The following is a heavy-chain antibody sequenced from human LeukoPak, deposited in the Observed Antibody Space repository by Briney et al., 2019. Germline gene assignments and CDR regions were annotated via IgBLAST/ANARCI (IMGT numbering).Heavy chain of an antibody. CDR3: ARDRPIAVAGDYYYYYGMDV. Sequence: SETLSLTCAVYGGSFSGYYWSWIRQPPGKGLEWIGEINHSGSTNYNPSLRSRVTMSLDTSKNQFSLKLSSVTAADTAVYYCARDRPIAVAGDYYYYYGMDVWGQGTTVTVSS. D-gene: IGHD6-19*01. CDR2: INHSGST. V-gene: IGHV4-34*01. J-gene: IGHJ6*02. CDR1: GGSFSGYY.